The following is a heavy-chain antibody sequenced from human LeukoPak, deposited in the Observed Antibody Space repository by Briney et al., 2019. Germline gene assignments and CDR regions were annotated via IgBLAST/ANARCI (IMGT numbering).Heavy chain of an antibody. V-gene: IGHV4-59*12. J-gene: IGHJ4*02. D-gene: IGHD2-2*02. Sequence: KPSETLSLTCTVSGGSISGYFWSWIRQPPGKGLEWIGYIYYSGSTNYNPSLKSRVTISVDTSKNQFSLKLSSVTAADTAVYYCARYSCTTTTCYNFDYWGQGTLVTVFS. CDR2: IYYSGST. CDR3: ARYSCTTTTCYNFDY. CDR1: GGSISGYF.